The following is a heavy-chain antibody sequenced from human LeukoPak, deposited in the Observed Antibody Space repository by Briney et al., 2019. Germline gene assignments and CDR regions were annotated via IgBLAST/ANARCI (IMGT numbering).Heavy chain of an antibody. CDR3: ARHLGVAGTWDY. D-gene: IGHD6-19*01. Sequence: SETLSLTCTVSGGSITGHFWTWIRQPPGKGLEYIGYIYYTGTTNYNPSLKSRATISLDTSKNQFSLKLSSVTAADTAVYYCARHLGVAGTWDYWGQGALVTVSS. J-gene: IGHJ4*02. CDR2: IYYTGTT. CDR1: GGSITGHF. V-gene: IGHV4-59*08.